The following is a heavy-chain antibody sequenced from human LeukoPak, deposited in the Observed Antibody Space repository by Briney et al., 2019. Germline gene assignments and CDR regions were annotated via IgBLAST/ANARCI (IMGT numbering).Heavy chain of an antibody. CDR3: ARSSSGRYYGMDV. Sequence: SETLSLTCTVSGVSISSYYWSWIRQPPGKGLEWIGYIYYSGSTNYNPSLKSRVTISVDTSKNQFSLKLSSVTAADTAVYYCARSSSGRYYGMDVWGQGTTVTVSS. D-gene: IGHD6-19*01. CDR2: IYYSGST. J-gene: IGHJ6*02. V-gene: IGHV4-59*01. CDR1: GVSISSYY.